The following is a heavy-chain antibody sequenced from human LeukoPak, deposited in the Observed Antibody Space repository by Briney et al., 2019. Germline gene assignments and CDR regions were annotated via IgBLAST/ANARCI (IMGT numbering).Heavy chain of an antibody. CDR1: GGSISSSSYY. D-gene: IGHD6-19*01. CDR2: IYYSGST. J-gene: IGHJ3*02. V-gene: IGHV4-39*07. CDR3: ARDPGPGYSSGWINDAFDI. Sequence: SETLSLTCAVSGGSISSSSYYWGWIRQPPGKGLEWIGSIYYSGSTNYNPSLKSRVTISVDTSKNQFSLKLSSVTAADTAVYYCARDPGPGYSSGWINDAFDIWGQGTMVTVSS.